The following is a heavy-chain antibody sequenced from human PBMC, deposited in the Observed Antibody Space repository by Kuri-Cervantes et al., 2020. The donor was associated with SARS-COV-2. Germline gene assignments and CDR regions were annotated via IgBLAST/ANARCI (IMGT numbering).Heavy chain of an antibody. V-gene: IGHV3-48*02. D-gene: IGHD2-15*01. CDR3: ARASGYCSGGSCSPYYYYGMDV. J-gene: IGHJ6*02. Sequence: GESLKISCAASGFTFSSYSMNWVRQAPGKGLEWVSCISSSSSTIYYADSVKGRFTISRDNAKNSLYLQMNSLRDEDTAVYYCARASGYCSGGSCSPYYYYGMDVWGQGTTVTVSS. CDR1: GFTFSSYS. CDR2: ISSSSSTI.